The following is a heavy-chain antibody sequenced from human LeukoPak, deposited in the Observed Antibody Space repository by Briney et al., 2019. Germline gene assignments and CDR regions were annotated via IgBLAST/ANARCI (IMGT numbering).Heavy chain of an antibody. CDR1: GYTFTGYY. J-gene: IGHJ3*02. V-gene: IGHV1-2*02. CDR3: ARIRSDAFDI. Sequence: ASVKVSCKASGYTFTGYYMHWVRQAPGQGLEWMGWINPNSGGTKYTQKFQGRVTMTSDTSISTDYMELSRLRSDDTALYYCARIRSDAFDIWGQGTMVTVSS. CDR2: INPNSGGT.